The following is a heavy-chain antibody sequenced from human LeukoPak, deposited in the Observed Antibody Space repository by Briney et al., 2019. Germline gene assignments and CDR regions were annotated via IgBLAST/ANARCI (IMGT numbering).Heavy chain of an antibody. CDR3: ARPADVLRFLEWLPVDY. CDR1: GFTFSSYA. V-gene: IGHV3-30-3*01. J-gene: IGHJ4*02. D-gene: IGHD3-3*01. Sequence: PGGSLRLSCAASGFTFSSYAMSWVRQAPGKGLEWVAVISYDGSNKYYADSVRGRFTISRDNSKNTLYLQINSLRAEDTAVYYCARPADVLRFLEWLPVDYWGQGTLVTVSS. CDR2: ISYDGSNK.